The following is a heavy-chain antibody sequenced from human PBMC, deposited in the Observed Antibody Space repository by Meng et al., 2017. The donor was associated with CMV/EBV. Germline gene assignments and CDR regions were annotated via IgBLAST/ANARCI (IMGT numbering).Heavy chain of an antibody. CDR3: ARDKRFQGWFDP. Sequence: ASVKVSCKASGYTFTGYYMLWLRQAPGQGLEWMGWINPNSGVTNYAQKFQGRVTMTRDTSISTVYMELRSLRSDDTAVYYCARDKRFQGWFDPWGQGTLVTVSS. J-gene: IGHJ5*02. CDR2: INPNSGVT. V-gene: IGHV1-2*02. CDR1: GYTFTGYY. D-gene: IGHD3-3*01.